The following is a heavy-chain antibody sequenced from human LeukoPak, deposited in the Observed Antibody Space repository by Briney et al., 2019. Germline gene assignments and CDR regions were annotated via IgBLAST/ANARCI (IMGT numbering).Heavy chain of an antibody. CDR1: GGSFSGYY. V-gene: IGHV4-34*01. J-gene: IGHJ4*02. CDR2: INHSGST. CDR3: ARGPEQWLALFGY. D-gene: IGHD6-19*01. Sequence: SETLSLICAVYGGSFSGYYWSWIRQPPGKGLEWIGEINHSGSTNYNPSLKSRVTISVDTSKNQFSLKLSSVTAADTAVYYCARGPEQWLALFGYWGQGTLVTVSS.